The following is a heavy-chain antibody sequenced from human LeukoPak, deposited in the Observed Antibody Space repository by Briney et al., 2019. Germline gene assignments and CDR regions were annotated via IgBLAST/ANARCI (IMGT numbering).Heavy chain of an antibody. CDR2: IYYSGST. J-gene: IGHJ5*02. CDR3: ARRLPAGIAVTPLWFDP. V-gene: IGHV4-39*01. D-gene: IGHD6-19*01. CDR1: GGSISSSSYY. Sequence: SETLSLTCTVSGGSISSSSYYCGWGRQPPGKGLGWIVSIYYSGSTYYNPSLKSRVTISVDTSKNQFSLKLSSVTAADTAVYYCARRLPAGIAVTPLWFDPWGQGTLVTVSS.